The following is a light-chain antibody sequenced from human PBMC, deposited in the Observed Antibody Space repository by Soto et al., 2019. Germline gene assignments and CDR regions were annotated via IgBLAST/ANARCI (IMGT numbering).Light chain of an antibody. CDR2: DAS. Sequence: EIVLTQSPGTLSLSPGERATLSCRASQSVSSYLTWYQHKPGQAPRLLIYDASRRAPGIPARFSDSGSGTDFTLTISSLEPEDFAVYYCQQRRNWPPLTFGGGTKVDIK. J-gene: IGKJ4*01. CDR1: QSVSSY. V-gene: IGKV3-11*01. CDR3: QQRRNWPPLT.